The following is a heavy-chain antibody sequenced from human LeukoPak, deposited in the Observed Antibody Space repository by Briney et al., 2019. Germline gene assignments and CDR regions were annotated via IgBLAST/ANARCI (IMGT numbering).Heavy chain of an antibody. Sequence: SETLSLTCTVSGGSISSYYWSWIRQPPGKGLEWIGYIYHSGSTNHNHSLKSRVTISVDTSNNQFSLKLSSVTAADTAVYYCARDQGVRGPYYYGMDVWGKGTTVTVPS. J-gene: IGHJ6*04. V-gene: IGHV4-59*01. D-gene: IGHD3-10*01. CDR3: ARDQGVRGPYYYGMDV. CDR2: IYHSGST. CDR1: GGSISSYY.